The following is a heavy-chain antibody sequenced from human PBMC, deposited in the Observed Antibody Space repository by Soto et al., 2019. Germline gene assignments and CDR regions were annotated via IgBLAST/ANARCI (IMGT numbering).Heavy chain of an antibody. CDR3: ARDRSGWNYYFDY. J-gene: IGHJ4*02. CDR1: GVSISSSTYY. CDR2: IYNSGGN. Sequence: KASETLSLTCTVSGVSISSSTYYWGWIRQSPGKGLEWIASIYNSGGNYYNPSLTGRVTISVDTSKNQFSLQLSSVTATDTAVYHCARDRSGWNYYFDYWGQGALVTVSS. V-gene: IGHV4-39*01. D-gene: IGHD6-19*01.